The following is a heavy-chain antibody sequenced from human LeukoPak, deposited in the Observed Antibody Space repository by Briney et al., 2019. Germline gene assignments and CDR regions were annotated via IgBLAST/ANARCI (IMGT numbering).Heavy chain of an antibody. V-gene: IGHV4-39*01. J-gene: IGHJ4*02. D-gene: IGHD3-22*01. CDR2: IYYSGST. CDR1: GGSISSSSYY. CDR3: ARHLRHSSGYRPYYFDC. Sequence: SETLSLTCTVSGGSISSSSYYWGWIRQPPGKGLEWIGSIYYSGSTYYNPSLKSRVTISVDTSKNQFSLKLSSVTAADTAVYYCARHLRHSSGYRPYYFDCWGQGTLVGVSS.